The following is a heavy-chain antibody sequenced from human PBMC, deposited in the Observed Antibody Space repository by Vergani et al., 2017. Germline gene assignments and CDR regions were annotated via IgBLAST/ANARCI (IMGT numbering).Heavy chain of an antibody. CDR2: ISSSSSYI. V-gene: IGHV3-21*01. CDR1: GFTFSSYS. D-gene: IGHD2-2*01. Sequence: EVQLVESGGGLVKPGGSLRLSCAASGFTFSSYSMNWVRQAPGKGLEWVSSISSSSSYIYYADSVKGRFTISRDNAKNSLYLQMNSLRAEDTAVYYCARAGYCSSTSCYLDPWYFDLWGRGTLVTVSS. J-gene: IGHJ2*01. CDR3: ARAGYCSSTSCYLDPWYFDL.